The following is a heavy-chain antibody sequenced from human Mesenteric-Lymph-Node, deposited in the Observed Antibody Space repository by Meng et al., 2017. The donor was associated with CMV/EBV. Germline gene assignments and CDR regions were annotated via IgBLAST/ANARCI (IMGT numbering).Heavy chain of an antibody. CDR1: GGSVNTNAYY. CDR3: ARTPLAWFGDLLSFYFDY. J-gene: IGHJ4*02. CDR2: VYYSGST. V-gene: IGHV4-39*01. Sequence: SETLSLTCTVSGGSVNTNAYYWGWIRQPPGKGLEWIGSVYYSGSTYDNPSLKSRVTMSVDTSKNQFSLILSSVTAADAGVYYCARTPLAWFGDLLSFYFDYWGRGALVTVSS. D-gene: IGHD3-10*01.